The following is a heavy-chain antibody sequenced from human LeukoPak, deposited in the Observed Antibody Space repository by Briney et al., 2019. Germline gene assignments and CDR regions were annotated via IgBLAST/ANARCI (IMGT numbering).Heavy chain of an antibody. V-gene: IGHV3-21*01. Sequence: NTGGSLRLSCAASGFTFSTYSMCWVRQAPGKGLEWVSSISSDSTYIYYLDSVKGRFTVSGDNAKHSLYLYMSSLRAEDTAVYYCARVAFGPHAMDVWGKGTTVTVSS. CDR3: ARVAFGPHAMDV. D-gene: IGHD3-10*01. CDR1: GFTFSTYS. CDR2: ISSDSTYI. J-gene: IGHJ6*04.